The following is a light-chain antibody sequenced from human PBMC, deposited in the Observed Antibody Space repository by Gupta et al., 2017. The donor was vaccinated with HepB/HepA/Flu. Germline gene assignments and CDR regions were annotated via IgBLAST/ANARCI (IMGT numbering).Light chain of an antibody. Sequence: DIHMTQSPSALSAAVLDRVTITYRASKSISSWLAWYQQKPGKAPKLLIYKASSLESGVPSRFSGSGSGTEFTLTISSLQPDDFASYYCQQYNSAPLTFGQGTKVEIK. CDR3: QQYNSAPLT. CDR1: KSISSW. CDR2: KAS. V-gene: IGKV1-5*03. J-gene: IGKJ2*01.